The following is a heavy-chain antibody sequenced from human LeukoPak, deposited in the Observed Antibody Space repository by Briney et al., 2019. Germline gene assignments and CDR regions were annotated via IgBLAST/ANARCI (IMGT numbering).Heavy chain of an antibody. Sequence: GRSLRLSCAASGFTFSSYGMHWVRQAPGKGVEWVAVISYDGSNKDYADSVKGRFTISRDNSKNALYLQMSSLRAEDTAVYYCARESSSGWYWGQGTLVTVSS. J-gene: IGHJ4*02. CDR2: ISYDGSNK. CDR1: GFTFSSYG. D-gene: IGHD6-19*01. CDR3: ARESSSGWY. V-gene: IGHV3-30*03.